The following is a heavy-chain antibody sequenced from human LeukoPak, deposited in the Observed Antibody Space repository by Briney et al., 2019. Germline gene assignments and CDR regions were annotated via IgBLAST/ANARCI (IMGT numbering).Heavy chain of an antibody. CDR1: GVSLSSHG. V-gene: IGHV3-33*01. Sequence: GGSLRLSCVVSGVSLSSHGMHWVRQAPGKRLEWLTFTWSDGRSVYYADSVKGRFSVSRDNSKNTVYLQIDSLRVEDTAVYYCARDRGNDYFDSWGQGTLVTDSS. J-gene: IGHJ4*02. CDR2: TWSDGRSV. CDR3: ARDRGNDYFDS.